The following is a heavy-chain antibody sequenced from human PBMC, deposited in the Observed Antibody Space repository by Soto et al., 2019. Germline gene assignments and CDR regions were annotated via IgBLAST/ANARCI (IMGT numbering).Heavy chain of an antibody. CDR3: ARDRIRYYYDSSGYYLDY. CDR1: GFTLRRYG. CDR2: IWYDGSNK. D-gene: IGHD3-22*01. V-gene: IGHV3-33*01. J-gene: IGHJ4*02. Sequence: PGGSVRLAGAASGFTLRRYGMQWGRQAPGKGLEWVAVIWYDGSNKYYADSVKGRFTISRDNSKNTLYLQMNSLRAEDTAVYYCARDRIRYYYDSSGYYLDYWGQGT.